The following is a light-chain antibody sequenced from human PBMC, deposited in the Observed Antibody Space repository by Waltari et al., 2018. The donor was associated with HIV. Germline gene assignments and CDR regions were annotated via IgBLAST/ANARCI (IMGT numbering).Light chain of an antibody. Sequence: DIQMTQSPSSLSASVGDRVTITCRASQDISNHLAWVQQKPGQAPKSLIYAASSLRVGVPSRFSGSGSGTDFTLTIISLQPEDFAMYYCQQYKTYPITFGQGTRLDIK. CDR1: QDISNH. J-gene: IGKJ5*01. CDR3: QQYKTYPIT. CDR2: AAS. V-gene: IGKV1-16*01.